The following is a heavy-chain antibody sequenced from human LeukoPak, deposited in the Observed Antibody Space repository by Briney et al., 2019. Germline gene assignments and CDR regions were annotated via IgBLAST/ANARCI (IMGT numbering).Heavy chain of an antibody. CDR2: INRDRGGT. CDR1: GFTFVGHY. V-gene: IGHV1-2*02. CDR3: ARLGGAQGYYYRSGSNHYFDH. D-gene: IGHD3-10*01. Sequence: SSVKVSCKTSGFTFVGHYMHWVRQAPGQPLEWMGWINRDRGGTDYPQKFRGRVTMTRDTSSNTLYMELSSLRSDDTAVYYCARLGGAQGYYYRSGSNHYFDHWGQGTLVTVSS. J-gene: IGHJ4*02.